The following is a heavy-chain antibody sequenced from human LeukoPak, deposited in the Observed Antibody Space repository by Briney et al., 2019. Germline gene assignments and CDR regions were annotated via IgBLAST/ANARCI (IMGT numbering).Heavy chain of an antibody. CDR1: GGSFSGYY. CDR3: ARDLTVAGDGYDAFDI. CDR2: INHSGST. Sequence: SETLSLTCAVYGGSFSGYYWSWIRQPPGKGLEWIGEINHSGSTNYNPSLKSRVTISVDTSKNQFSLKLSSVTAADTAVYYCARDLTVAGDGYDAFDIWGQGTMVTVSS. D-gene: IGHD6-19*01. J-gene: IGHJ3*02. V-gene: IGHV4-34*01.